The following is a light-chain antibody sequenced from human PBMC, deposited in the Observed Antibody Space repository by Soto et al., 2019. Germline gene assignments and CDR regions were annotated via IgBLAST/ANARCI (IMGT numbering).Light chain of an antibody. J-gene: IGLJ1*01. CDR2: DNN. CDR1: SSNIGYNS. V-gene: IGLV1-51*01. Sequence: QSVLTQPPSVSAAPGQTVTISCSGSSSNIGYNSVSWYQQLPGTAPKLLIYDNNKRSSGIPDRFSASKSGTSATLGITGLQTGDEAEYFCGTWDSSLPAAVFGTGTKLTVL. CDR3: GTWDSSLPAAV.